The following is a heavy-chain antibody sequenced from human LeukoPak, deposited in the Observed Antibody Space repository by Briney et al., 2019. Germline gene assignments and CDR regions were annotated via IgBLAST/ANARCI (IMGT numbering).Heavy chain of an antibody. J-gene: IGHJ4*02. Sequence: SETLSLTCAVYGVSFSGYYWSWIRQPPGKGLEWIGEINHSGSTNYNPSLKSRVTISVDTSKNQFSLKLSSVTAADTAVYYCAREGEWLLWDYWGQRTLVTVSS. V-gene: IGHV4-34*01. D-gene: IGHD3-3*01. CDR3: AREGEWLLWDY. CDR1: GVSFSGYY. CDR2: INHSGST.